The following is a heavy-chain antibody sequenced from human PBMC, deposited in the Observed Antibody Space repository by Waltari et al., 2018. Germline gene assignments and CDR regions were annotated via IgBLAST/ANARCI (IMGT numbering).Heavy chain of an antibody. CDR2: INHSGST. D-gene: IGHD2-15*01. J-gene: IGHJ4*02. Sequence: QVQLQQWGAGLLKPSETLSLTCAAYGGSFSGYYWSWIRQPPGKGLEWIGEINHSGSTNYNPSLKIRVTISVDTSKNQFSLKLSSVTAADTAVYYCARGCRGRRYFDYWGQGTLVTVSS. V-gene: IGHV4-34*01. CDR3: ARGCRGRRYFDY. CDR1: GGSFSGYY.